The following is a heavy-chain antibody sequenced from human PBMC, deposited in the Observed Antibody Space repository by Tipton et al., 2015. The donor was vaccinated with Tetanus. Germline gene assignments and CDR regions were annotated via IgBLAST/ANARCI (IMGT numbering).Heavy chain of an antibody. Sequence: SLRLSCAGSGFLISSYAMNWIRQAPGKGLEWVSYLSSTGTTIYHADSVKGRFTISRDNARNSMYLQMDSLRAEDTALYYCAGGRSHHSDMDIWGQGTLVTVSS. V-gene: IGHV3-48*01. CDR2: LSSTGTTI. CDR3: AGGRSHHSDMDI. J-gene: IGHJ4*02. CDR1: GFLISSYA. D-gene: IGHD1-14*01.